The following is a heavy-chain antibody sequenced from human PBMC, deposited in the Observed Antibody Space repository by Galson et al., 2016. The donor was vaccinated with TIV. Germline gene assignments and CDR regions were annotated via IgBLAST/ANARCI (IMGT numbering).Heavy chain of an antibody. J-gene: IGHJ6*03. CDR2: IYPADSET. D-gene: IGHD3-3*01. CDR1: GYSFATFW. V-gene: IGHV5-51*01. Sequence: QSGAEVKKPGESLKISCKASGYSFATFWVGWVRQMPGQGLEWMGVIYPADSETRYSPSFQGQVTISADNSISTAYLQWSSLKASATAIYYCPRHPDFWRGTGYFYMDVWGKGTTVSVSS. CDR3: PRHPDFWRGTGYFYMDV.